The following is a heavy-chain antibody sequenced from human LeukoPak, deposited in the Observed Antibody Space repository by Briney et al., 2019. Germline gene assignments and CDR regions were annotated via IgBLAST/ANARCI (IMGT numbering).Heavy chain of an antibody. V-gene: IGHV4-39*07. J-gene: IGHJ5*02. D-gene: IGHD2-21*01. CDR2: IYYTGTS. Sequence: SETLSLTCTVAGGSISSDYWGWVRQPPGKGLEWLGTIYYTGTSYYNPPLQSRVTISVDTSKNQFSLKLTSVTAADTAVYYCAGLKGVKWFDPWGQGTLVTVSS. CDR3: AGLKGVKWFDP. CDR1: GGSISSDY.